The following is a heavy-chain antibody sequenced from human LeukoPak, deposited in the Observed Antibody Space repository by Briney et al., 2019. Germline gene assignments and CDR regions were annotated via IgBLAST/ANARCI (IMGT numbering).Heavy chain of an antibody. J-gene: IGHJ4*02. Sequence: SVKVSCKASGGTFSSYAISWVRQAPGQGFEWMGGISPIFGTANYAQKFQGRVTITTDESTSTAYMELSSLRSEDTAVYYCATANHTDPFDYWGQGTLVTVSS. V-gene: IGHV1-69*05. D-gene: IGHD1-14*01. CDR3: ATANHTDPFDY. CDR2: ISPIFGTA. CDR1: GGTFSSYA.